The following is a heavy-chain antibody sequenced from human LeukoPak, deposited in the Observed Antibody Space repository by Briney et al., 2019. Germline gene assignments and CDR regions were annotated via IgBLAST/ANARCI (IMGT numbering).Heavy chain of an antibody. CDR3: ARGRLGGQHASFFDS. V-gene: IGHV4-59*08. Sequence: PSETLSLTCSVSDGSMGTYYWGWIRQPPGKGLEWIGYIYYSGSTTYNPSLKSRVTVSVDTSKNQFSLKLTSMTAADTAVYYCARGRLGGQHASFFDSWGQGTLVTASS. D-gene: IGHD1-26*01. CDR2: IYYSGST. CDR1: DGSMGTYY. J-gene: IGHJ4*02.